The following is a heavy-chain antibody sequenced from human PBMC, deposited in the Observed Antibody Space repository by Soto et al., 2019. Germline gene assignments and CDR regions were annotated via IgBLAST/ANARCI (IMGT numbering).Heavy chain of an antibody. D-gene: IGHD1-1*01. CDR2: ISPYNGTT. CDR1: CYTFTTYG. V-gene: IGHV1-18*04. Sequence: AASVKLSCTASCYTFTTYGISWVRQATGQGLEWMGWISPYNGTTKYAEKFQGEMTMTTDTATSTAYMDLRSLRSDDTAVYYCARDGERDTGLNFYYYLHGMDAWGQGTRVTVSS. J-gene: IGHJ6*02. CDR3: ARDGERDTGLNFYYYLHGMDA.